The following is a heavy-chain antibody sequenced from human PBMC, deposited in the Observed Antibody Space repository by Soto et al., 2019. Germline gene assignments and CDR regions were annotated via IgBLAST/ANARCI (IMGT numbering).Heavy chain of an antibody. CDR1: GYSFTRYW. D-gene: IGHD3-22*01. CDR2: IYPGDSDT. V-gene: IGHV5-51*01. J-gene: IGHJ4*02. Sequence: PGESLKISCKGSGYSFTRYWISWVRQMPGKGLEWMGIIYPGDSDTRYSPSFQGQVSISAXXXIXXXYXQXXTLXASDTAMYYCARSSGHYYGNLDFWGQGSLVTVSS. CDR3: ARSSGHYYGNLDF.